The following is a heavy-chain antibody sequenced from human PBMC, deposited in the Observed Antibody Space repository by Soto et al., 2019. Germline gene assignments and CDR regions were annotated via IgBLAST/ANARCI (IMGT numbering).Heavy chain of an antibody. Sequence: QVQLVESGGGVVQWGGSVRRYCTASGFTFNSHTMHWVRQALGEGLECLAVISYDGSYKFYADSVKGRFTISRGNSKSTLYQQMNRMTAADTAIYYCARDGLTAFGLIPPWDVNVWGQGTTVTVSS. CDR1: GFTFNSHT. V-gene: IGHV3-30-3*01. CDR2: ISYDGSYK. D-gene: IGHD3-3*01. CDR3: ARDGLTAFGLIPPWDVNV. J-gene: IGHJ6*02.